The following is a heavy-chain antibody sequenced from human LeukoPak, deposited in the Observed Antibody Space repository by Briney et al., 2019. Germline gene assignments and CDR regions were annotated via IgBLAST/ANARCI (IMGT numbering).Heavy chain of an antibody. V-gene: IGHV3-74*01. D-gene: IGHD1-26*01. CDR3: TRAGLMGAADY. CDR2: ISPDGSGT. Sequence: GGSLRLSCAASGFTFSSYWRHWVRQAPGKGLVWVSHISPDGSGTTYADSVKGRFTISRDNAKNTLYLQMNNLRVEDTAVYYSTRAGLMGAADYWGQGTLVTVSS. CDR1: GFTFSSYW. J-gene: IGHJ4*02.